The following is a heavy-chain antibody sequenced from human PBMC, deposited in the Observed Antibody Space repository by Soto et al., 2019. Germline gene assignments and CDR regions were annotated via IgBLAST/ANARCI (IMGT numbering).Heavy chain of an antibody. J-gene: IGHJ4*02. Sequence: QVQLQESGPGLVKPSQTLSLTCTVSGGSISSGDHCWSWIRHPPDKGPECLGHIYSGGSTYSNPSLTSRVTILIDRSKNPFPLQLTSVSAADTAFYYCGSGPSGNKVDYWGQGTLVTVSA. CDR3: GSGPSGNKVDY. V-gene: IGHV4-30-4*01. CDR1: GGSISSGDHC. CDR2: IYSGGST. D-gene: IGHD1-1*01.